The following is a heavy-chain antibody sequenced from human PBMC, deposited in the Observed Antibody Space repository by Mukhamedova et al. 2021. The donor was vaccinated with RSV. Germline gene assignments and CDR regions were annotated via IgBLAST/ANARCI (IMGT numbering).Heavy chain of an antibody. CDR3: ARDLEVHYYDSSGYPEY. J-gene: IGHJ4*02. Sequence: KGRFTISRDNSKNTLYLQMNSLRAEDTAVYYCARDLEVHYYDSSGYPEYWGQGTLVTVSS. V-gene: IGHV3-30*07. D-gene: IGHD3-22*01.